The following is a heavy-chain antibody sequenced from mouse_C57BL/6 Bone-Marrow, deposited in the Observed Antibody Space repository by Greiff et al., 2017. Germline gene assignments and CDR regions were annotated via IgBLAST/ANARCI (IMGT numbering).Heavy chain of an antibody. CDR1: GYSFTDYN. V-gene: IGHV1-39*01. CDR2: INPNYGTT. J-gene: IGHJ4*01. D-gene: IGHD2-4*01. CDR3: ARSYDYGYAMDY. Sequence: VQLKQSGPELVKPGASVKISCKASGYSFTDYNMNWVKQSNGQSLEWIGVINPNYGTTSYNQKFKGKATLTVDQSSSTAYMQLNSLTSEDSAVYDCARSYDYGYAMDYWGQGTSVTVSS.